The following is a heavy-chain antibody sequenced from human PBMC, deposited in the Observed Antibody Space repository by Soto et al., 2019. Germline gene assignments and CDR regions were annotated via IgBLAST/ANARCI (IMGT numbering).Heavy chain of an antibody. Sequence: QVQLVQSGAEVKKPGASVKVSCKASGYTFTSYAMHWVRQAPGQRLEWMGWINAGNGNTKYSQKFQGRVTITRDTSARTAYMELSSLRSEDTAVYYCARDGGVAATLYYYYMDVWGKGTTVTVSS. CDR2: INAGNGNT. J-gene: IGHJ6*03. D-gene: IGHD2-15*01. CDR1: GYTFTSYA. V-gene: IGHV1-3*01. CDR3: ARDGGVAATLYYYYMDV.